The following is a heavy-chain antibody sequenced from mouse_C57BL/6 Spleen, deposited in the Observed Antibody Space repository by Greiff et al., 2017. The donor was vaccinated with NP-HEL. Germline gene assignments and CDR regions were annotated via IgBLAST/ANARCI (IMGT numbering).Heavy chain of an antibody. J-gene: IGHJ3*01. V-gene: IGHV1-69*01. CDR1: GYTFTSYW. CDR3: ASRDWFAY. CDR2: IDPSDSYT. Sequence: VQLQQSGAELVMPGASVKLSCKASGYTFTSYWMHWVKQRPGQGLEWIGEIDPSDSYTNYNQKFKGKSTLTVDKSSSTAYMQLSSLTSEDSAVYYGASRDWFAYWGQGTLVTVSA.